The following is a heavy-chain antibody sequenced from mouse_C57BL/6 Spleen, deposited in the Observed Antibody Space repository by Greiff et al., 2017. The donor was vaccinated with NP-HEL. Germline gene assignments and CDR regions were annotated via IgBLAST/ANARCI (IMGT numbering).Heavy chain of an antibody. Sequence: LMESGASVKISCKASGYTFTDYYMNWVKQSHGKSLEWIGDINPNNGGTSYNQKFKGKATLTVDKSSSTAYMELRSLTSEDSAVYYCARRSSPGFAYWGQGTLVTVSA. D-gene: IGHD1-1*01. CDR1: GYTFTDYY. J-gene: IGHJ3*01. V-gene: IGHV1-26*01. CDR2: INPNNGGT. CDR3: ARRSSPGFAY.